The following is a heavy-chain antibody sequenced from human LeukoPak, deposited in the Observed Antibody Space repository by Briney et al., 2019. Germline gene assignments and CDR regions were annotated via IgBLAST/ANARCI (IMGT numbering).Heavy chain of an antibody. J-gene: IGHJ4*02. D-gene: IGHD1-26*01. V-gene: IGHV1-24*01. CDR1: GYTLTELS. CDR2: FDPEDGET. CDR3: APWVGATKDFDY. Sequence: ASVKVSCKVSGYTLTELSMHWVRQAPGKGLEWMGGFDPEDGETIYAQKFQGRVTMTEDTSTDTAYMGLSSLRSEDTAVYYCAPWVGATKDFDYWGQGTLVTVSS.